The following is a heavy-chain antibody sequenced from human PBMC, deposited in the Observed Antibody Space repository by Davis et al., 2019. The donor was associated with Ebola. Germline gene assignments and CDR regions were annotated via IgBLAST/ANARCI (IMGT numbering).Heavy chain of an antibody. D-gene: IGHD1-26*01. CDR3: ARGGELPYYYYYGMDV. CDR1: GGSISSYY. CDR2: IYYSGST. V-gene: IGHV4-59*12. J-gene: IGHJ6*02. Sequence: SETLSLTCTVSGGSISSYYWSWIRQPPGKGLEWIGYIYYSGSTNYNPSLKSRVTISVDTSKNQFSLKLSSVTAADTAVYYCARGGELPYYYYYGMDVWGQGTTVTVSS.